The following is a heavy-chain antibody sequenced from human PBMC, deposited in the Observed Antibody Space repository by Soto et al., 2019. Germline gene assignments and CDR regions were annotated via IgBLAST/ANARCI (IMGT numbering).Heavy chain of an antibody. J-gene: IGHJ4*02. Sequence: QVQLVESGGGLVKPGGSLRLSCAASGFTFSDYYMRWIRQAPGKGLEWVSDISSSGSTIFYGDSVKGRFTIARDNAKDSLYLQMNSLRAEDTAVYYCARDYDGNSYSSDYWGQGTLVTVSS. CDR3: ARDYDGNSYSSDY. CDR2: ISSSGSTI. CDR1: GFTFSDYY. D-gene: IGHD3-22*01. V-gene: IGHV3-11*01.